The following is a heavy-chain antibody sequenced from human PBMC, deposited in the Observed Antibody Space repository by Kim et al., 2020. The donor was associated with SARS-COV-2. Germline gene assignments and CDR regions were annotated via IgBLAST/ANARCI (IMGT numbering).Heavy chain of an antibody. CDR2: ISWNSSNI. CDR3: AKFGGFAFDI. D-gene: IGHD3-16*01. J-gene: IGHJ3*02. V-gene: IGHV3-9*01. CDR1: GFTFSDYS. Sequence: GGSLRLSCAASGFTFSDYSMHWVRQAPGKGLEWVSAISWNSSNICYADSVKGRFTISRDNAKNSLYLQMNSLRAEDTALYYCAKFGGFAFDIWGQGTMVTASS.